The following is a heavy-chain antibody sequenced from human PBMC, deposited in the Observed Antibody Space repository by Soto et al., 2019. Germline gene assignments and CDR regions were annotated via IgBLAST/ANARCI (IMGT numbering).Heavy chain of an antibody. CDR3: VRLCPTNYYGSGIGWFDP. CDR1: GGSISTSSYS. J-gene: IGHJ5*02. V-gene: IGHV4-39*01. CDR2: FYYSGST. D-gene: IGHD3-10*01. Sequence: QLQLQESGPGLVKLSETLSLTCTVSGGSISTSSYSWSWIRQPPGKGLELIGTFYYSGSTYYNSSLKSRVPLSVDTSKNRFSLQLSSVTAADAAVYYCVRLCPTNYYGSGIGWFDPWGQGTLVTVSS.